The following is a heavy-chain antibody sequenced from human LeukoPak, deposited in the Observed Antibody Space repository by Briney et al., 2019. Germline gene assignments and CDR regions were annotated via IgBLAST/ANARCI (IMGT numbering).Heavy chain of an antibody. CDR3: ARGDYVWGSYRQYNWFDP. Sequence: ASVKVSRKASGYTFTGYYMHWVRQAPGQGLEWMGWMNPNSGNTGYAQKFQGRVTMTRNTSISTAYMELSSLRSEDTAVYYCARGDYVWGSYRQYNWFDPWGQGTLVTVSS. J-gene: IGHJ5*02. D-gene: IGHD3-16*02. V-gene: IGHV1-8*02. CDR2: MNPNSGNT. CDR1: GYTFTGYY.